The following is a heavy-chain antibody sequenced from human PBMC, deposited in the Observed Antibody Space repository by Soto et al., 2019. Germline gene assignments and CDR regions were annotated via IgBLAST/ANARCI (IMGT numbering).Heavy chain of an antibody. CDR1: GFTFSSYL. J-gene: IGHJ3*02. CDR3: ARGLELRPRSVNDAFDI. V-gene: IGHV3-7*03. D-gene: IGHD1-7*01. CDR2: IKQDGGEK. Sequence: GGSLRLSCAASGFTFSSYLMSWVRQAPGKGLEWVANIKQDGGEKYYVDSVKGRFTISRDNAKNSLYLQMNSLRAEDTAVYYCARGLELRPRSVNDAFDIWGQGTMVTVSS.